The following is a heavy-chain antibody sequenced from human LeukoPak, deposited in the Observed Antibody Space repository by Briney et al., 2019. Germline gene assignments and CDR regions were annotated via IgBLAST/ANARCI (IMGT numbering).Heavy chain of an antibody. Sequence: GGSLRLSCGASGFTFSSYAMSWVRQAPGKGLEWVSGFSESGGSTYYADSVKGRFTISRDNSKNTLYLQMNSLRAEDTAVYYCAKDSEDIVVVVAATGFDYWGQGTLVTVSS. J-gene: IGHJ4*02. CDR1: GFTFSSYA. CDR2: FSESGGST. CDR3: AKDSEDIVVVVAATGFDY. D-gene: IGHD2-15*01. V-gene: IGHV3-23*01.